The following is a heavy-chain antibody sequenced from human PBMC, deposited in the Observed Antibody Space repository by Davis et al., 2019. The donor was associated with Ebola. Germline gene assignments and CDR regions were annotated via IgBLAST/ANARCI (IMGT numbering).Heavy chain of an antibody. D-gene: IGHD3-3*01. CDR1: GGTFSSYA. J-gene: IGHJ5*02. V-gene: IGHV1-69*10. CDR3: ASEGGVVITHNWFDP. CDR2: IIPIFGIA. Sequence: SVKVSCKASGGTFSSYAISWVRQAPGQGLEWMGGIIPIFGIANYAQKFQGRVTITADKSTSTAYMKLSSLRSEDTAVYYCASEGGVVITHNWFDPWGQGTLVTVSS.